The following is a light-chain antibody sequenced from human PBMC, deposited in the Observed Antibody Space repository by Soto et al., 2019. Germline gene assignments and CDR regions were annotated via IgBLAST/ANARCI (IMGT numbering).Light chain of an antibody. J-gene: IGKJ2*01. CDR1: QNIRNS. Sequence: DIQMTQSPSSLSASVGDRVTITCRASQNIRNSLNWYQQRPGKTPNLLVYAASNLRGGVPSRFSGSGSGTVFTLTINSLQPEDFATYYCQQIHSTSSYTFGQGTRVDIK. CDR2: AAS. CDR3: QQIHSTSSYT. V-gene: IGKV1-39*01.